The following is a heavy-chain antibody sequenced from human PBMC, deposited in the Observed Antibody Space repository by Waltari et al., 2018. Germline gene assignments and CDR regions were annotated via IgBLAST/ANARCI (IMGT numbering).Heavy chain of an antibody. CDR1: GYTFTGYY. Sequence: QVQLVQSGAEVKKPGASVKVSCKASGYTFTGYYMHWVRQAPGQGLEWMGRINPNSGGTNYAQKFQGRVTMTRDTSISTAYMELSRLRSDDTAVYYCATGFGVVIIHAYYFDYWGQGTLVTVSS. J-gene: IGHJ4*02. D-gene: IGHD3-3*01. CDR2: INPNSGGT. V-gene: IGHV1-2*06. CDR3: ATGFGVVIIHAYYFDY.